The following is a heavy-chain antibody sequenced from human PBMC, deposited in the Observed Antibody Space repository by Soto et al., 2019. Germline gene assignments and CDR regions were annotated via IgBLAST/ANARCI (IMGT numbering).Heavy chain of an antibody. Sequence: GGSLRLSCAASGFTFSSYGMHWVRQAPGKGLEWVAVISYDGSNKYYADSVKGRFTISRDNSKNTLYLQMNSLRAEDTAVYYCAKVGLISSSSFLFYYYGMDVWGQGTTVTVSS. J-gene: IGHJ6*02. CDR1: GFTFSSYG. V-gene: IGHV3-30*18. CDR2: ISYDGSNK. CDR3: AKVGLISSSSFLFYYYGMDV. D-gene: IGHD6-6*01.